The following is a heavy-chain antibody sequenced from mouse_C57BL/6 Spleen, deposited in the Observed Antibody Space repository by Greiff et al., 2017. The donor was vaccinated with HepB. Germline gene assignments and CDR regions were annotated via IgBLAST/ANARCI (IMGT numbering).Heavy chain of an antibody. CDR3: ARSAYSNYEFAY. V-gene: IGHV1-82*01. CDR2: IYPGDGDT. Sequence: QVQLQQSGPELVKPGASVKISCKASGYAFSSSWMNWVKQRPGKGLEWIGRIYPGDGDTNYNVKFKGKATLTADKSSSTAYMQLSSLTSEDSAVYVCARSAYSNYEFAYWGQGTLVTVSA. CDR1: GYAFSSSW. J-gene: IGHJ3*01. D-gene: IGHD2-5*01.